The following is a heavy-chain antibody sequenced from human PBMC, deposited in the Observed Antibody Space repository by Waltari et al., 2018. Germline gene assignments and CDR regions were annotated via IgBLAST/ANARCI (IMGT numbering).Heavy chain of an antibody. Sequence: EVQLVESGGGLVQPGGSLRLSCAASGFTFRSYAMSWVRQAPGGGLEWVSSISGSDGRTNDADSAKGRFTISRDNVKNTLFLQMNSRRADDAAVYYCAKDLGGFSGSHWYFDLWGRGTLVTVSS. J-gene: IGHJ2*01. D-gene: IGHD5-12*01. CDR1: GFTFRSYA. CDR3: AKDLGGFSGSHWYFDL. V-gene: IGHV3-23*04. CDR2: ISGSDGRT.